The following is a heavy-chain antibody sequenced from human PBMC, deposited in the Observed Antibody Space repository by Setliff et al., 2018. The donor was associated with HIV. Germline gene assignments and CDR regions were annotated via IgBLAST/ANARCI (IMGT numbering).Heavy chain of an antibody. CDR2: VSGRGDSI. CDR3: ARGSGYDKGAYHYYYGMDV. CDR1: GFTFSSYS. Sequence: GGSLRLSCAGSGFTFSSYSLNWVRQAPGKGLEWVSYVSGRGDSIYYAASVKGRFTISRDNAKNSLYLQMNSLIAEDTAVYYCARGSGYDKGAYHYYYGMDVWGQGTTVTVSS. D-gene: IGHD5-12*01. J-gene: IGHJ6*02. V-gene: IGHV3-48*01.